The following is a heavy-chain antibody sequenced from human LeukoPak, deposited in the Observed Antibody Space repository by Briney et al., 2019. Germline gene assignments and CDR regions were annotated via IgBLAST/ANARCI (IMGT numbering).Heavy chain of an antibody. V-gene: IGHV3-7*01. D-gene: IGHD4-11*01. J-gene: IGHJ4*02. Sequence: PGGSLRLSCAASGFSFRDFWMTWVRQAPGKGLEWVANINQGGSVKYYVDSVKGRFTISRDDAKNSLYLQMNSLRAEDTAVYYCARLGGYSKSFDYWGQGTLVTVSS. CDR3: ARLGGYSKSFDY. CDR2: INQGGSVK. CDR1: GFSFRDFW.